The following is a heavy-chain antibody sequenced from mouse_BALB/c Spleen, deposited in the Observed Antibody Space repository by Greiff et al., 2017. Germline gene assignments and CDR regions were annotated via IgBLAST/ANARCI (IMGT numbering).Heavy chain of an antibody. V-gene: IGHV1-74*01. CDR3: AKTVVATDYDMDY. CDR2: IDPSDSET. CDR1: GYSFTSYW. Sequence: VQLQQSGPQLVRPGASVKISCKASGYSFTSYWMHWVKQRPGQGLEWIGMIDPSDSETRLNQKFKDKATLTVDKSSSTAYMQLSSPTSEDSAVYYCAKTVVATDYDMDYWGQGTSVTVSS. J-gene: IGHJ4*01. D-gene: IGHD1-1*01.